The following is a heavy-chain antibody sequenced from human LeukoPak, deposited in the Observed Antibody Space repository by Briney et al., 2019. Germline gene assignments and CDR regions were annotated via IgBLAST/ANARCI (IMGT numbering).Heavy chain of an antibody. CDR2: ISSSSIGA. J-gene: IGHJ4*02. D-gene: IGHD4-17*01. CDR1: GFTFSSYS. Sequence: GGSLRLSCAAPGFTFSSYSMNWVRQAPGKGLGWGSYISSSSIGAYYADSVKGRFTISTDNAKSSLYLQMDSLTDEDPAVYYCARGYGELNYWGQGTLVTVSS. CDR3: ARGYGELNY. V-gene: IGHV3-48*02.